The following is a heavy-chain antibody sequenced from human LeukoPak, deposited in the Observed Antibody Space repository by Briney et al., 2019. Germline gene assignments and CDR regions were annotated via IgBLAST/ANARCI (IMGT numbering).Heavy chain of an antibody. CDR3: ARDGPNGGNQY. CDR2: ISAYNGNT. D-gene: IGHD4-23*01. V-gene: IGHV1-18*01. J-gene: IGHJ4*02. Sequence: GASVTLSCKSSGSTFTSYGISWVWQGPGQGLGRMGWISAYNGNTNYAQKLQGRVTMTTDTSTSTAYMELRSLRSDDTAVYYCARDGPNGGNQYWGQGTLVTVSS. CDR1: GSTFTSYG.